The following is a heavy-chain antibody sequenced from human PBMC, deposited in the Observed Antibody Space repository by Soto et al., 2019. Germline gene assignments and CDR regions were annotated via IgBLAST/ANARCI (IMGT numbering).Heavy chain of an antibody. CDR3: ARAGSGIYYVEGHAFDI. V-gene: IGHV4-59*07. CDR2: IYYSGIT. CDR1: GGSIINYY. J-gene: IGHJ3*02. D-gene: IGHD1-26*01. Sequence: SDTLSLTCTVSGGSIINYYWSWIRQPPGEGLEYIGYIYYSGITNYNPSLKSRVTISVDPSRNQFSLKLNSVTAADTAVYYCARAGSGIYYVEGHAFDIWGQGTMVT.